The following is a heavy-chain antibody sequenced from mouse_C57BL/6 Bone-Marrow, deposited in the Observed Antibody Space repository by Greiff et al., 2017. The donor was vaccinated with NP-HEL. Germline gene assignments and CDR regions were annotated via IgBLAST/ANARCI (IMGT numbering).Heavy chain of an antibody. Sequence: EVKLVESGGGLVKPGGSLKLSCAASGFTFSSYAMSWVRQTPEKRLEWVATISDGGSYTYYPDHVQGRFTISRDNAKNNLYLQMSHLKSEDTAMYYCARDGDYGAYYFDYWGQGTTLTVSS. V-gene: IGHV5-4*01. D-gene: IGHD1-1*02. CDR2: ISDGGSYT. CDR1: GFTFSSYA. CDR3: ARDGDYGAYYFDY. J-gene: IGHJ2*01.